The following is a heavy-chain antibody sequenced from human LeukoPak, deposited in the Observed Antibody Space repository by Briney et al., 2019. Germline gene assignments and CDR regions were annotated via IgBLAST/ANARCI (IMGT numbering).Heavy chain of an antibody. J-gene: IGHJ5*02. V-gene: IGHV1-8*01. CDR2: LNPNSGNT. CDR3: ARGRLRVPRSFDP. D-gene: IGHD3-16*01. Sequence: ASVKVSCKASGYTFTSYDINWVRQATGQGLEWMGWLNPNSGNTVYAQKFQGRVTMTMNTSINTAYMELSSLRSEDTAVYYCARGRLRVPRSFDPWGQGTLVTVSS. CDR1: GYTFTSYD.